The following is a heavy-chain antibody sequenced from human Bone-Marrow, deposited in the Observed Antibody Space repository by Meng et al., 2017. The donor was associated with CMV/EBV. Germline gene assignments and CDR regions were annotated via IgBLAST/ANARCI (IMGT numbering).Heavy chain of an antibody. D-gene: IGHD1-26*01. CDR1: GFTFSSSA. J-gene: IGHJ4*02. Sequence: SVKVSCKASGFTFSSSAVQWVRQARGQRLEWIGWIVVDSNKTKYAQRFQERVTITRDMSTSTAYMELSGLRSEDTAVYYCEALRPESGSLGWGQGTLVTVSS. CDR2: IVVDSNKT. V-gene: IGHV1-58*01. CDR3: EALRPESGSLG.